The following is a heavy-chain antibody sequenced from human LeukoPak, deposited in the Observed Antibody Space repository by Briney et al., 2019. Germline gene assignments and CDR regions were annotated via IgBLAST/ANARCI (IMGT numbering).Heavy chain of an antibody. CDR2: IYYSGST. D-gene: IGHD5-24*01. V-gene: IGHV4-39*02. CDR1: GGSISSSSYY. J-gene: IGHJ5*02. CDR3: ANGEKFDP. Sequence: PSETLSLTCTVSGGSISSSSYYWGWIRQPPGKGLEWIGSIYYSGSTYYNPSLKSRVTISVDTSKNHFSLELKSLTVADTAVYYCANGEKFDPWGPGTLVTVSS.